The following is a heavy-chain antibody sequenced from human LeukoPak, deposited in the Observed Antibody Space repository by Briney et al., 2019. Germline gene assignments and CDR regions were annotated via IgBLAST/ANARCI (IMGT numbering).Heavy chain of an antibody. Sequence: SGTLSLTCTVSGGSISNNNYYWAWIRQPPGKGLECIGSLYYSGSPYYNPSLKSRVTISVDTSKNQFSLRLSSVTAADTAVYYCATWRTAKTRFDYWGQGTLVTVSS. CDR2: LYYSGSP. J-gene: IGHJ4*02. CDR1: GGSISNNNYY. V-gene: IGHV4-39*01. D-gene: IGHD3-3*01. CDR3: ATWRTAKTRFDY.